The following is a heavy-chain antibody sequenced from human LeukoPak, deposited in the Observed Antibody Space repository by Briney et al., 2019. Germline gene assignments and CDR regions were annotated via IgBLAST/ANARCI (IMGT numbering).Heavy chain of an antibody. CDR3: ARVEMATTTHYYFDY. CDR2: IKQDGSEK. D-gene: IGHD5-24*01. V-gene: IGHV3-7*01. CDR1: GFNFNTYW. Sequence: GGSLRLSCAASGFNFNTYWMSWVRQAPGKGLEWVANIKQDGSEKFYVDSMKGRFTISRDNAKNSLYLQMNSLRAEDTAVYYCARVEMATTTHYYFDYWGQGTLVTVSS. J-gene: IGHJ4*02.